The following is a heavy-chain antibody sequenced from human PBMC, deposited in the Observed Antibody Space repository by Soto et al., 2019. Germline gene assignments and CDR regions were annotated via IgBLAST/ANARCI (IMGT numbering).Heavy chain of an antibody. CDR2: IYHSGST. V-gene: IGHV4-38-2*02. D-gene: IGHD2-21*02. CDR3: ARVGPYCGGDCYSPPP. CDR1: GYSIRNGYY. Sequence: PSETLSLTCTVSGYSIRNGYYWGWIRQPPGKGLEWIGTIYHSGSTYYNPSLKSRVTISVDASEKHFSLKLSSVTAADTAVYYCARVGPYCGGDCYSPPPWGQGTLVTVSS. J-gene: IGHJ5*02.